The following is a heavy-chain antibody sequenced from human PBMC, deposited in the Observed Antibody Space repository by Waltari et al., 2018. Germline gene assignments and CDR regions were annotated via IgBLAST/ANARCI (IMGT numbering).Heavy chain of an antibody. J-gene: IGHJ4*02. D-gene: IGHD1-1*01. Sequence: QVQLQQWGAGLLKPSETLSLTCAVHVDSFSGYYWGWVRQSPGKGLEWIGEINQSGSTTYNPSLRSRVTISLDTSKSQFSLSLKSVTAADTAVYYCAIMYNLGLDYWGRGTLVTVSS. V-gene: IGHV4-34*02. CDR1: VDSFSGYY. CDR3: AIMYNLGLDY. CDR2: INQSGST.